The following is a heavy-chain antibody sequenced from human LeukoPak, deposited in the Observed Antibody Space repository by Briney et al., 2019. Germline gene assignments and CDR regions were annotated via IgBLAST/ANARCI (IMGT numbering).Heavy chain of an antibody. J-gene: IGHJ3*02. Sequence: SETLSLTCTVSGGSISSYYWSWIRQPPGKGLEWIGYIYYSGSTNYNPSLKRRVTISVDTSKNQFSLKLSSVTAADTAVYYCARERSGSEIFARSFDIWGQGTMVTVSS. CDR1: GGSISSYY. V-gene: IGHV4-59*12. CDR3: ARERSGSEIFARSFDI. D-gene: IGHD3-3*01. CDR2: IYYSGST.